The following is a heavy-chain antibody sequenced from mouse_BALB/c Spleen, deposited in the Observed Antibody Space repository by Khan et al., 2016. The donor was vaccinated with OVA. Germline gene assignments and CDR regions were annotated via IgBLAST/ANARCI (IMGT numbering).Heavy chain of an antibody. CDR1: GFTFSSFV. J-gene: IGHJ3*01. Sequence: EVKLVESGGGLVEPGGSLKLSCAAAGFTFSSFVMSWVRQTPEKRLEWVATISSAATYTYYPDSVKGRFTISRDNAKNTLYLQMNSLRSDDTGIYYCANGNYGWFAYWGQGTLVTVST. CDR3: ANGNYGWFAY. D-gene: IGHD2-1*01. V-gene: IGHV5-9-1*01. CDR2: ISSAATYT.